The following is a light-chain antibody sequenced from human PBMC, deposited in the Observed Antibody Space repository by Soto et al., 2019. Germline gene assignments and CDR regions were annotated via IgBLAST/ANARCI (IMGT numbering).Light chain of an antibody. CDR3: QQYGISAWT. CDR1: QSVINSY. CDR2: GAS. Sequence: EIVLTQSPGTLSLSPGERATLSCRASQSVINSYLAWYQHKAGQAPRLLIYGASSRATGIPDKFSGSGSGTDFTLTISRLEPEDFAVYYCQQYGISAWTFGQGTKVEIK. V-gene: IGKV3-20*01. J-gene: IGKJ1*01.